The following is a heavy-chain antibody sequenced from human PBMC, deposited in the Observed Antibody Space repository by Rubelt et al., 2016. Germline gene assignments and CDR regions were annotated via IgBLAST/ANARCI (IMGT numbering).Heavy chain of an antibody. CDR2: IYSGGST. J-gene: IGHJ4*02. V-gene: IGHV3-66*01. CDR1: GFTFSSCA. Sequence: QLVESGGGLVQPGGSLRLSCSASGFTFSSCAMYWVRQAPGKGLEWVSVIYSGGSTYYADSVKGRFTISRDNSKSTLYLQMNRLRAEDTAVYYCARGTGNYGSYYFEYWGQGTLVTVSS. D-gene: IGHD1-26*01. CDR3: ARGTGNYGSYYFEY.